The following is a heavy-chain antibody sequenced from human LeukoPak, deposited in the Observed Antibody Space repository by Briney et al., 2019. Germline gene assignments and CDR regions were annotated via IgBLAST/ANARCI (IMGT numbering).Heavy chain of an antibody. J-gene: IGHJ4*02. V-gene: IGHV3-7*01. CDR3: ARDDYGGTKY. D-gene: IGHD4/OR15-4a*01. Sequence: GGSLRLSCAASGFTFSNYWLSWVRQAPGKGLEWVANIKQDGSEKYYVDSVKGRFTISRDNAKNSLYLQMNSLRAEDTALYYCARDDYGGTKYWGQGTLVTVSS. CDR2: IKQDGSEK. CDR1: GFTFSNYW.